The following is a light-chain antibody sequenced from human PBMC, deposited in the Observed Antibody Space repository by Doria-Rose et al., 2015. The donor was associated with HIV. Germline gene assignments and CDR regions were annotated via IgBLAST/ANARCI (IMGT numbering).Light chain of an antibody. Sequence: DIRMTQSPSSVSASVGDRVTITCRASQSIGSALAWYQQKPGTAPKFLIHSASRLQSGVPSRFSGSGSGTDFTLTINSLQPEDFAIYYCQQAFNFPITFGQGTRLDIK. J-gene: IGKJ5*01. CDR3: QQAFNFPIT. V-gene: IGKV1-12*01. CDR2: SAS. CDR1: QSIGSA.